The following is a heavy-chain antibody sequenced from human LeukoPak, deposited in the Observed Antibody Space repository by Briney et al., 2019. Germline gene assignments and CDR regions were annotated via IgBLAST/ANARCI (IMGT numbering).Heavy chain of an antibody. CDR3: ARDGIVVVPAAIIYYYYGMDV. J-gene: IGHJ6*02. CDR2: TYYRSKWYN. D-gene: IGHD2-2*02. CDR1: GDSVSSNSAA. V-gene: IGHV6-1*01. Sequence: SQTLSFTCAISGDSVSSNSAAWNWIRQSPSRGLEWLGRTYYRSKWYNDYAVSVKSRITINPDTSKNQFSLQLNSVTPEDTAVYYCARDGIVVVPAAIIYYYYGMDVWGQGTTVTVSS.